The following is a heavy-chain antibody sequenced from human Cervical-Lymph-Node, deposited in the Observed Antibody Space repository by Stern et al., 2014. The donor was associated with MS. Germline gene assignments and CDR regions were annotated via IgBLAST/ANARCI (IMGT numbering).Heavy chain of an antibody. V-gene: IGHV4-59*01. J-gene: IGHJ4*02. D-gene: IGHD4-23*01. CDR1: GGSIRTFS. CDR3: ARHSVGVKDFDS. CDR2: VYYNGST. Sequence: QVRLGQSGPGLVKPSETLSLTCTVSGGSIRTFSWSWIRPPPGRGLEWIGCVYYNGSTTHNHSLKSRVTMSVDTSKSQLSLRLHSVTAADTAVYYCARHSVGVKDFDSWGQGTLVTVSS.